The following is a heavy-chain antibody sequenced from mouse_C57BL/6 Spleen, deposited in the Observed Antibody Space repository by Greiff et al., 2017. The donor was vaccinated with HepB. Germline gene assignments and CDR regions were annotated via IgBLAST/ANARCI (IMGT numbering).Heavy chain of an antibody. CDR2: IDPSDSET. CDR3: ARGFVYYGSSYIDY. Sequence: QVQLQQSGAELVRPGSSVKLSCKASGYTFTSYWMHWVKQRPIQGLEWIGNIDPSDSETHYNQKFKDKATLTVDKSSSTAYMQLSSLTSEDSAVYYCARGFVYYGSSYIDYWGQGTTLTVSS. D-gene: IGHD1-1*01. J-gene: IGHJ2*01. CDR1: GYTFTSYW. V-gene: IGHV1-52*01.